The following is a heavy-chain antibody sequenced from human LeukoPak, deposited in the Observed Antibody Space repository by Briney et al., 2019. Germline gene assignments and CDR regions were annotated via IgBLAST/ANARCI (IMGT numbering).Heavy chain of an antibody. CDR3: ARRAGAYSHPYDD. Sequence: GGSLILSCSASVLPFSSYAMHWVRQAPGKGLEYVSAISRNGGSTYYANSVKGRFTISRDNPKNTLYLQMNSLRAEETAVYYCARRAGAYSHPYDDWGQGTLVTVSS. J-gene: IGHJ4*02. D-gene: IGHD4/OR15-4a*01. V-gene: IGHV3-64*01. CDR1: VLPFSSYA. CDR2: ISRNGGST.